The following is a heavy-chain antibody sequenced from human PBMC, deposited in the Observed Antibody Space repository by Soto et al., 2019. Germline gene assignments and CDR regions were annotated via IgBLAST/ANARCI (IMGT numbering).Heavy chain of an antibody. CDR3: GRLGCSGAIYFDS. J-gene: IGHJ4*02. CDR1: GYNFTTFW. V-gene: IGHV5-51*01. Sequence: GESLKISCNGSGYNFTTFWIGWVRQMPGKGLEWMGIIYPGDSETKYSPDFQGQVTISADKSTNTAYLQWHSLRAYDTAMYYCGRLGCSGAIYFDSWGLGTPVTVSS. D-gene: IGHD2-21*01. CDR2: IYPGDSET.